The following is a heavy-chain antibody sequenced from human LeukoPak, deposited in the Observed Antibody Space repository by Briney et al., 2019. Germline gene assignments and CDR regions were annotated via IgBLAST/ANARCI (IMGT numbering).Heavy chain of an antibody. V-gene: IGHV3-23*01. CDR1: GFTFSSYA. J-gene: IGHJ4*02. CDR3: AKSSRYGTGWYGKIDY. Sequence: GGSLRLSCAASGFTFSSYAMSWVRQAPGKGLEWVSAISGSGGNTYYADSVKSRFTISRDNSKNTLYLQMDSLRADDTAVYYCAKSSRYGTGWYGKIDYWGQGTLVTVSS. CDR2: ISGSGGNT. D-gene: IGHD6-19*01.